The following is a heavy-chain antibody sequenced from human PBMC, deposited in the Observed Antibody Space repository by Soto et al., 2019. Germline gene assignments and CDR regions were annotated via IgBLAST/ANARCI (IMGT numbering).Heavy chain of an antibody. D-gene: IGHD3-22*01. CDR2: IYFRGTT. V-gene: IGHV4-59*01. J-gene: IGHJ4*02. CDR1: GGSFSGYY. CDR3: ARMNYYDTSGYPFDY. Sequence: SETLSLTCAVYGGSFSGYYWSWIRQPPGKGLEWIGYIYFRGTTNYNPSLKSRVTMSADTSKNQFSLKLNSVTAADTAVYYCARMNYYDTSGYPFDYWGQGMMVTVPQ.